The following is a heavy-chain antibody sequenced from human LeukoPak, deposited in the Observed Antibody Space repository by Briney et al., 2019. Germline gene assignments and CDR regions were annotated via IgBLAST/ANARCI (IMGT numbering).Heavy chain of an antibody. D-gene: IGHD5-24*01. CDR3: ARSDGGFDY. V-gene: IGHV3-74*01. CDR1: GFTFSNYW. CDR2: IYSDGSST. J-gene: IGHJ4*02. Sequence: PGRSLRLSCAASGFTFSNYWMTWVRQAPGKGLVWVSRIYSDGSSTNYADSVKGRFTISRDNAKNTVYLQMNSLRAEDTAVYYCARSDGGFDYWGQGTLVTVSA.